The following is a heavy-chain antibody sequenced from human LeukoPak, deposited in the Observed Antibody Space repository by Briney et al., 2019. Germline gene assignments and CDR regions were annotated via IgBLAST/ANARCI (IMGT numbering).Heavy chain of an antibody. CDR1: GGSMTSSNDF. V-gene: IGHV4-39*07. Sequence: SETLSLTCTVCGGSMTSSNDFGGWVRQPPGKGLEWIGSIYYSGATFYHPSLKSRVNISVDTHKKQFSLQPSSVTAADTAVYYCAGLSHGRTFDPWGQGTLVTVSS. CDR3: AGLSHGRTFDP. J-gene: IGHJ5*02. CDR2: IYYSGAT. D-gene: IGHD2/OR15-2a*01.